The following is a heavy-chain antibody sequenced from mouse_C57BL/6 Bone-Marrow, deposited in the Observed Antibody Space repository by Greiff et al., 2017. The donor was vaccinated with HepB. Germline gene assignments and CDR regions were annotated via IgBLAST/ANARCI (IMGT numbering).Heavy chain of an antibody. D-gene: IGHD2-1*01. V-gene: IGHV1-69*01. CDR1: GYTFTSYW. Sequence: VQLQQPGAELVMPGASVKLSCKASGYTFTSYWKHWVKQRPGQGLEWIGEIDPSDSYTNYNQKFKGKSTLTVDKSSSTAYMQLSSLTSEDSAVYYCARGGWVGNYDYYAMDYWGQGTSVTVSS. CDR2: IDPSDSYT. CDR3: ARGGWVGNYDYYAMDY. J-gene: IGHJ4*01.